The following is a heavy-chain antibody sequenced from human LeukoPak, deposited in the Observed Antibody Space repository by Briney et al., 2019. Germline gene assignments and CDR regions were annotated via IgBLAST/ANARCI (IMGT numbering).Heavy chain of an antibody. D-gene: IGHD4/OR15-4a*01. V-gene: IGHV3-30*02. CDR3: AKVLAVTSYGAKSIFDH. J-gene: IGHJ4*02. CDR2: IWYDGSNK. Sequence: PGGSLGLSCAASGFTFSNYGMHWVRQAPGKGLEWVAFIWYDGSNKYYADSVKGRFTISRDNSKNTVYLQMNSLRAEDTAVYYCAKVLAVTSYGAKSIFDHWGQGTLVTVSS. CDR1: GFTFSNYG.